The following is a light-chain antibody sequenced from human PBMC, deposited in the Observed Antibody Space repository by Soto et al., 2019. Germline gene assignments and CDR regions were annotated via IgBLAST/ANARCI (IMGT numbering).Light chain of an antibody. CDR3: CSYAGTTHV. J-gene: IGLJ1*01. Sequence: QSALTQPPSVSGSHGQSVTISCTGTRSDIGGYNYVSWYQQLPGKAPKLMIYNVSKRPSGVPDRFSGSNSGNTASLTISGLQAEDEADYYCCSYAGTTHVFGTGTKLTVL. CDR1: RSDIGGYNY. CDR2: NVS. V-gene: IGLV2-11*01.